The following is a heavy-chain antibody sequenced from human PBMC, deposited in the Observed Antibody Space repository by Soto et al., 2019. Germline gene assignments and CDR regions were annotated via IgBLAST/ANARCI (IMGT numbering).Heavy chain of an antibody. Sequence: QVQLVESGGGVVQPGRSLRLSCAASGFTFSSYAMHWVRQAPGKGLEWVAVISYDGSNKYYADSVKGRFTISRDNSKNTLYLQMNSLRAEDAAVYYCVRDGEAAHLGDDAFDIWGQGTMVTVSS. D-gene: IGHD3-16*01. V-gene: IGHV3-30-3*01. CDR3: VRDGEAAHLGDDAFDI. J-gene: IGHJ3*02. CDR2: ISYDGSNK. CDR1: GFTFSSYA.